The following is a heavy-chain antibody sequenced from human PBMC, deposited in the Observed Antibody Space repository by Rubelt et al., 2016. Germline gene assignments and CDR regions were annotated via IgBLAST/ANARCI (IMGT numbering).Heavy chain of an antibody. CDR1: GGSISSRY. CDR2: NFYSGSA. D-gene: IGHD4-11*01. V-gene: IGHV4-59*11. CDR3: ARALFLDDSQSYCCAMDD. Sequence: QLQLQESGPGLVKPSETLSLTCTVSGGSISSRYWSWIRQPPGKGLEWIGYNFYSGSANWNPSLQSQIHMSVHPSRDQVSRKLGSVTAADTAGYYCARALFLDDSQSYCCAMDDWGQVTTVIVSS. J-gene: IGHJ6*02.